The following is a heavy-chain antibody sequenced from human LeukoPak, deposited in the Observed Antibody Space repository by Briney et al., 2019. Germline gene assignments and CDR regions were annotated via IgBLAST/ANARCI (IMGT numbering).Heavy chain of an antibody. CDR2: INPNSGGT. D-gene: IGHD6-19*01. Sequence: ASVKVSCKASGYTFTGYYMHWVRQAPGQGLEWMGWINPNSGGTNFAQKFQGRVTMTRDTSIGTAYMELSRLRSDDTAVYYCARDTSSGWYHWFDPWGQGTLVTVSS. CDR3: ARDTSSGWYHWFDP. V-gene: IGHV1-2*02. CDR1: GYTFTGYY. J-gene: IGHJ5*02.